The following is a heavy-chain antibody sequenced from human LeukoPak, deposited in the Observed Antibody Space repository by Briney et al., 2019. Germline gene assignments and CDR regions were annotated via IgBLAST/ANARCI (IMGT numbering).Heavy chain of an antibody. V-gene: IGHV3-11*05. Sequence: PGGSLRLSCAASGFTFSDYYMSWIRQAPGKGPEWVSYISSSSSYTNYADSVKGRFTISRDNAKNSLYLQMNSLRAEDTAVYYCARGAQDYGVDYWGQGTLVTVSS. J-gene: IGHJ4*02. CDR1: GFTFSDYY. CDR3: ARGAQDYGVDY. D-gene: IGHD4-17*01. CDR2: ISSSSSYT.